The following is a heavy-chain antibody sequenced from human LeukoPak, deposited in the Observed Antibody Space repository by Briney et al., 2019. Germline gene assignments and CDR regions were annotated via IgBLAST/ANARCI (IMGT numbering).Heavy chain of an antibody. CDR2: INPSGGST. V-gene: IGHV1-46*01. CDR3: ASSHGGVIVNYYYGMDV. CDR1: GYTFTSYY. Sequence: EASVKVSCKASGYTFTSYYMHWVRQAPGQGLEWMGIINPSGGSTSYAQKFQGRVTMTRDTSTSTVYMELSSLRSEDTAVYYCASSHGGVIVNYYYGMDVWGQGTTVTVSS. D-gene: IGHD3-10*01. J-gene: IGHJ6*02.